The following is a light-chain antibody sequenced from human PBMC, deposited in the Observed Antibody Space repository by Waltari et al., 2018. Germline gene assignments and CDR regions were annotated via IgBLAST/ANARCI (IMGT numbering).Light chain of an antibody. J-gene: IGKJ4*01. CDR3: QQYYSFPVT. V-gene: IGKV4-1*01. Sequence: PDSLAVSLGERATIYCKSSQNVLYSSNNKNYLAWYQQKPGQPPKLLMYWESTRESGVPDRSSGSGSGTDFTRTISRLQAEDVAVYYCQQYYSFPVTLGGGTKVESK. CDR2: WES. CDR1: QNVLYSSNNKNY.